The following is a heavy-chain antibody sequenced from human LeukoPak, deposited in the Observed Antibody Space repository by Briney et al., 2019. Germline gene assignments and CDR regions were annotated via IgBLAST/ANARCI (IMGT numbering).Heavy chain of an antibody. CDR3: ARGSRAAADTFFDY. CDR2: INHSGST. D-gene: IGHD6-13*01. V-gene: IGHV4-34*01. Sequence: PSETLSLTCAVYGGSFSGYYWSWIRQPPGKGLEWIGEINHSGSTNYNPSLKSRVTISVDTSKNQFSLKLSSVTAADTAVYYCARGSRAAADTFFDYWGQGTLVTVSS. J-gene: IGHJ4*02. CDR1: GGSFSGYY.